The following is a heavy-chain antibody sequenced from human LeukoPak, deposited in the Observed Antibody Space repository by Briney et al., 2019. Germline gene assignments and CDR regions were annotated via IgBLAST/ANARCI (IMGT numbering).Heavy chain of an antibody. J-gene: IGHJ4*02. D-gene: IGHD6-19*01. CDR3: TRDLGIAVADVLDY. CDR1: GFTFSSYL. CDR2: INSDGSST. V-gene: IGHV3-74*01. Sequence: PGGSLRLSCIASGFTFSSYLMHWVRQAPGKGLVWVSRINSDGSSTTYADPVRGRFTISRDNAKSRLYLQMNSLRAEDTAVYYCTRDLGIAVADVLDYWGQGTLVTVSS.